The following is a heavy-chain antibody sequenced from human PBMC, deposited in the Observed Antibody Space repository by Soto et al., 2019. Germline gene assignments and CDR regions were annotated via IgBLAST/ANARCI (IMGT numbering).Heavy chain of an antibody. J-gene: IGHJ4*02. CDR3: ARIRTAGWWADFDY. Sequence: QVTLKESGPVLVKPTGTLTLTCTVSGFSLSNARMGVSWIRQPPGKALEWLAHIFSNDEKSYSTSLKSRLTISKDTSKSQVVLTMTNMDPVDTATYYCARIRTAGWWADFDYWGQGTLVTVSS. V-gene: IGHV2-26*01. CDR2: IFSNDEK. D-gene: IGHD2-15*01. CDR1: GFSLSNARMG.